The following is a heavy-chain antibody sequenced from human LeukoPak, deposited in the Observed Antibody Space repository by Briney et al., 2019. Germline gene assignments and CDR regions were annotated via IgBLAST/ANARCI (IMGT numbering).Heavy chain of an antibody. Sequence: GGSLRLSCAASGFTFTSYGMHWVRQAPGKGLEWVAFLRYDGSNKYYADSVKGRFTISRDNSKNTLYLQMNSLRAEDTAVYYCAKEYDILTGYYAFDIWGQGTMVTVSS. J-gene: IGHJ3*02. V-gene: IGHV3-30*02. CDR2: LRYDGSNK. CDR3: AKEYDILTGYYAFDI. CDR1: GFTFTSYG. D-gene: IGHD3-9*01.